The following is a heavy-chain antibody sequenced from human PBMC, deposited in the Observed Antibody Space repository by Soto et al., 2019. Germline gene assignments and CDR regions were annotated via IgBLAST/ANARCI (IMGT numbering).Heavy chain of an antibody. Sequence: GGSLRLSCAASGFTFSSYAMSWVRQAPGKGLEWVSAISGSGGSTYYADSVKGRFTISRDNSKNTLYLQMNSLRAEDTAVYYSAKAQSEVVPAPMGGLYGMDVWGQGTTDNVSS. V-gene: IGHV3-23*01. D-gene: IGHD2-2*01. CDR2: ISGSGGST. CDR1: GFTFSSYA. CDR3: AKAQSEVVPAPMGGLYGMDV. J-gene: IGHJ6*02.